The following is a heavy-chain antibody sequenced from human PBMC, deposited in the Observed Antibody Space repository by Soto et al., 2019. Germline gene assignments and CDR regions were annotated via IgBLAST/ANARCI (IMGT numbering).Heavy chain of an antibody. J-gene: IGHJ6*03. V-gene: IGHV3-13*01. CDR2: IGTAGDT. CDR3: ARGGSYYYYMDV. Sequence: EVQLVESGGGLVQPGGSLRLSCAASGFTFSSYDMHWVRQATGKGLEWVSAIGTAGDTYYPGSVKGRFTISRENAKNSLYLQMNSLRAGDTAVYYCARGGSYYYYMDVWGKGTTVTVSS. CDR1: GFTFSSYD. D-gene: IGHD3-10*01.